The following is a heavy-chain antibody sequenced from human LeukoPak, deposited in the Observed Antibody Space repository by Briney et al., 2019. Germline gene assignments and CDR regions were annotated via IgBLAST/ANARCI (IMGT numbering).Heavy chain of an antibody. Sequence: SGGSLRLSCAASGFTFSSYDMHWVPQPTGKGLEWVSGIGTTGDTYYPGSVEGRFTISRENAKNALYLQMNSLRAGDTAVYYCARGLYYYDSSGYYGDTFDIWGQGTMVIVSS. V-gene: IGHV3-13*04. CDR1: GFTFSSYD. CDR2: IGTTGDT. D-gene: IGHD3-22*01. CDR3: ARGLYYYDSSGYYGDTFDI. J-gene: IGHJ3*02.